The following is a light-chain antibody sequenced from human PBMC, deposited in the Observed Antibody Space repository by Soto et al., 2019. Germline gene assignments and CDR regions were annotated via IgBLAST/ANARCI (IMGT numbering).Light chain of an antibody. V-gene: IGKV3-20*01. CDR1: QSVSSSY. CDR3: KTYGSSPIT. Sequence: EIVLTQSPGTLSLSPGERATLSCRASQSVSSSYLAWYQQKPGQAPRLLIYGASSRATGIPDRFSGSGSGTDFTLTISRLEPEDFAVYYCKTYGSSPITFGQGTRLDIK. CDR2: GAS. J-gene: IGKJ5*01.